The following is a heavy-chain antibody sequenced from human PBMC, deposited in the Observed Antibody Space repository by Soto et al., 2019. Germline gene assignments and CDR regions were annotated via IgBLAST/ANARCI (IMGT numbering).Heavy chain of an antibody. CDR3: AKDQGEVVVVAYYFDY. D-gene: IGHD2-15*01. Sequence: GGSLRLSCAASGFTFSSYAMSWVRQAPGKGLEWVSAISGSGGSTYYADSVKGRFTISRDNSKNTLYLQMNSLRAEDTAVYYCAKDQGEVVVVAYYFDYWGQGTLVTVSS. CDR2: ISGSGGST. J-gene: IGHJ4*02. V-gene: IGHV3-23*01. CDR1: GFTFSSYA.